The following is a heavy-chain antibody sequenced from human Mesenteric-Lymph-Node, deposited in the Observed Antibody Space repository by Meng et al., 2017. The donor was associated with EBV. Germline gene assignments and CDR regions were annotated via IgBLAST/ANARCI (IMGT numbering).Heavy chain of an antibody. CDR2: ISSRSSYI. CDR3: AKDEAVGF. V-gene: IGHV3-21*01. Sequence: EVQLVESGGGLVKLGGXLRLSCAASGFTFSDYTMNWVRQAPGKGLEWVSSISSRSSYIYYADSVKGRFTISRDNGENALYLQMNSLRDEDTAVYYCAKDEAVGFWGQGTLVTVSS. CDR1: GFTFSDYT. J-gene: IGHJ4*02.